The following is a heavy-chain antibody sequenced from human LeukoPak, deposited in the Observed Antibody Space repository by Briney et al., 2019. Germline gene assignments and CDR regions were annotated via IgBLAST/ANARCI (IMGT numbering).Heavy chain of an antibody. D-gene: IGHD1-26*01. CDR1: GDSVSSNSAA. CDR3: ARGVVGAGGIRFDP. J-gene: IGHJ5*02. CDR2: TYYRSKWYN. V-gene: IGHV6-1*01. Sequence: TLSLTCAISGDSVSSNSAAWNWIRQSPSRGLEWLGRTYYRSKWYNDYAVSVKSRITINPDTSKNQFSLQLSSVTPEDTAVYYCARGVVGAGGIRFDPWGQGTLVTVSS.